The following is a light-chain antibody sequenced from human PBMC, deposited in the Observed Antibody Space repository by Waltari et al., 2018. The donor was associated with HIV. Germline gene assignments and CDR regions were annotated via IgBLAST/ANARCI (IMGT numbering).Light chain of an antibody. CDR1: SSNIGNDN. CDR3: VGWDASLSAYV. V-gene: IGLV1-47*01. CDR2: KNI. Sequence: QSVLTQPPSASGTPGQRVTISCSGSSSNIGNDNVYWYQQLPGTTPKLLIYKNIRRPSGVPDRFAGSKSGTSAYLAISGLRSEDEADYYCVGWDASLSAYVCGAGTKVTVL. J-gene: IGLJ1*01.